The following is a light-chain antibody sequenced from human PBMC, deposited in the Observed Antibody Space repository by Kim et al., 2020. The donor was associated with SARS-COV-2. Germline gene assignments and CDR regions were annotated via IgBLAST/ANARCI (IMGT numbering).Light chain of an antibody. J-gene: IGLJ2*01. CDR1: SSDVGGYNS. CDR2: EVS. CDR3: CSYAGSYTLV. Sequence: GQSVPLSCTGTSSDVGGYNSVSWFQQHPGKAPKLMIYEVSRRPSGVPDRFSGSKSGNTASLTISGLQAEDEADYYCCSYAGSYTLVFGGGTKLTVL. V-gene: IGLV2-11*01.